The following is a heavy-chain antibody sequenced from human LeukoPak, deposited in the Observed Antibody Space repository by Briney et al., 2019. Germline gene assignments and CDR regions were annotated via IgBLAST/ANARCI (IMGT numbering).Heavy chain of an antibody. V-gene: IGHV3-23*01. D-gene: IGHD3-10*01. CDR1: RFTFSSYA. J-gene: IGHJ4*02. Sequence: GGSLRLSCAASRFTFSSYAMSWVRQAAGKGLEWVSAITGSGGSTYYADSLKGRFTISRDNSKNTLYLQMNSLRAEDTAVYYCAKVPRLWFGELLGYLDYCGQATLVTVSS. CDR3: AKVPRLWFGELLGYLDY. CDR2: ITGSGGST.